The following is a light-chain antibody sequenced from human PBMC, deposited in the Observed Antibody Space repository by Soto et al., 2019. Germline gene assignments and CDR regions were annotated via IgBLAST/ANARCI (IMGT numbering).Light chain of an antibody. CDR2: GAT. CDR1: QSVSSN. J-gene: IGKJ1*01. CDR3: QQRSNSWT. Sequence: EIVMTQSPATLSVSPGERATLSCRASQSVSSNLAWYQQKPGQAPRLLIHGATTRATGIPARFSGSGSGTDFTLTISSLEPEDFAVYYCQQRSNSWTFGQGTKVDIK. V-gene: IGKV3-15*01.